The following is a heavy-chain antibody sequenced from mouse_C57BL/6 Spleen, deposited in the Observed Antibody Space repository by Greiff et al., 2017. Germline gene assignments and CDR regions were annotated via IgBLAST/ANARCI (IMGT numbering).Heavy chain of an antibody. J-gene: IGHJ2*01. V-gene: IGHV5-16*01. CDR3: ARFYYDYDGDGFDY. Sequence: EVQLVESEGGLVQPGSSMKLSCTASGFTFSDYYMAWVRQVPEKGLEWVANINYDGSSTYYLDSLKSRFIISRDNAKNILYLQMSSLKSEDTATYYCARFYYDYDGDGFDYWGQGTTLTVAS. D-gene: IGHD2-4*01. CDR1: GFTFSDYY. CDR2: INYDGSST.